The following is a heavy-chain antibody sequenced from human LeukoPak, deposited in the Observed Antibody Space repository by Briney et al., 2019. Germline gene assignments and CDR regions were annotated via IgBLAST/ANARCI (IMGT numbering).Heavy chain of an antibody. D-gene: IGHD2-2*02. J-gene: IGHJ4*02. CDR3: AKGDQPLLYGGAFDH. Sequence: GGSLRLSCAASGFTFSSYWMSWVRQAPGKGLEWVANIKQDGSEKCYVDSVKGRFTISRDNAKNSLYLQMNSLRAEDTGVYYCAKGDQPLLYGGAFDHWGQGTLVTVSS. CDR2: IKQDGSEK. CDR1: GFTFSSYW. V-gene: IGHV3-7*03.